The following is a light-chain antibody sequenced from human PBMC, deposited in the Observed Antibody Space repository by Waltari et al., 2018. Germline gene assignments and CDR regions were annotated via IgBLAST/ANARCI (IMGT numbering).Light chain of an antibody. Sequence: QTVVTQEPSLSVSPGGTVTLPCALSSGSAPTMSNAGWYQQTPGQAPRTLVYKINIRSSGVPDRFSGSMLGNKAALTITGAQAEDESDYYCVLYLGSGIWVFGGGTKLTVL. CDR3: VLYLGSGIWV. CDR1: SGSAPTMSN. V-gene: IGLV8-61*01. CDR2: KIN. J-gene: IGLJ3*02.